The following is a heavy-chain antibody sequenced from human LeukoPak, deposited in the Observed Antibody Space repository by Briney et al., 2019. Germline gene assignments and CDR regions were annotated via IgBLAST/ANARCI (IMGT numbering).Heavy chain of an antibody. CDR3: ARVTGSGYDWYYYMDV. J-gene: IGHJ6*03. CDR2: IYYSGST. V-gene: IGHV4-59*01. CDR1: GGSISSYY. Sequence: SETLSLTCTVSGGSISSYYWSWIRQPPGKGLEWIGYIYYSGSTNYNPSLKSRVTISVDTSKNQFSLKLSSVTAADTAVYYCARVTGSGYDWYYYMDVWGKGTTVTVSS. D-gene: IGHD5-12*01.